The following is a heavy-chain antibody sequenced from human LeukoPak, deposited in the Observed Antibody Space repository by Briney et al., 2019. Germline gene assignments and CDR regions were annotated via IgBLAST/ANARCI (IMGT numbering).Heavy chain of an antibody. CDR2: INSDGSST. D-gene: IGHD3-10*01. Sequence: GGSLRLSCAASGFTFSSYWMHWVRQAPGKGLVWVSRINSDGSSTSYADSVKGRCTISRDNAKNTLYLQMNSLRAEDTAVYYCARVGPTRDAFDIWGQGTMVTVSS. V-gene: IGHV3-74*01. CDR3: ARVGPTRDAFDI. CDR1: GFTFSSYW. J-gene: IGHJ3*02.